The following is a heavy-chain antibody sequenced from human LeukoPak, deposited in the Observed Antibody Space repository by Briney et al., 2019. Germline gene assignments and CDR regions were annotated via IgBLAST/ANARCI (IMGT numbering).Heavy chain of an antibody. J-gene: IGHJ4*02. CDR1: GFTFRNFW. V-gene: IGHV3-48*04. CDR2: ISSSGSTI. CDR3: ARDTATTFGELLFWF. D-gene: IGHD3-10*01. Sequence: PGGSLRLSCGASGFTFRNFWMNWVRQAPGKGLEWVSYISSSGSTIYYADSVKGRFTISRDNAKNSLYLQMNSLRAEDTAVYYCARDTATTFGELLFWFWGQGTLVTVSS.